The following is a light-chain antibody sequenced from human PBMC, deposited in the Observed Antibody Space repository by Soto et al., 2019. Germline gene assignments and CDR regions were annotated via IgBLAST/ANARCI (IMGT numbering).Light chain of an antibody. Sequence: QSVLTQPPSASGTPGQRVTISCSGGTSNIGTNTVTWYQQVPGTAPKLLIYHNTQRPSGVPDRFSGSKSGTSASLAISGLQAEDEADYYCAAWDDSLNGVIFGAGTQLTVL. J-gene: IGLJ2*01. CDR1: TSNIGTNT. CDR3: AAWDDSLNGVI. CDR2: HNT. V-gene: IGLV1-44*01.